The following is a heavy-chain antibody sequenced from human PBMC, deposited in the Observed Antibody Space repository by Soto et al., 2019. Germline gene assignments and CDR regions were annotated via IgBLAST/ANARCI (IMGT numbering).Heavy chain of an antibody. J-gene: IGHJ6*02. CDR2: ISYDGSNK. CDR1: GFTFSSYA. V-gene: IGHV3-30-3*01. Sequence: QVQLVESGGGVVQPGRSLRLSCAASGFTFSSYAMHWVRQAPGKGLEWVAVISYDGSNKYYADSVKGRFTISRDNSKNTRYLQMNSLRAEDTAVYYCARGGRGYCSGGSCYSYYYYGMDVWGQGTTVTVSS. CDR3: ARGGRGYCSGGSCYSYYYYGMDV. D-gene: IGHD2-15*01.